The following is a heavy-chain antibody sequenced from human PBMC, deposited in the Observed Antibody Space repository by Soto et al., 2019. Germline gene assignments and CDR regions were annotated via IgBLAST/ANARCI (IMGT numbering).Heavy chain of an antibody. D-gene: IGHD6-13*01. V-gene: IGHV1-46*01. CDR1: GYTFSSYY. Sequence: GASVKVSCKASGYTFSSYYMHWVRQAPGQGLEWMGIINPSGGSTSYAQKFQGRVTMTRDTSTSTVYMELSSLRSEDTAVYYCARARAGPIHFDYWGQGTLVTVSS. J-gene: IGHJ4*02. CDR2: INPSGGST. CDR3: ARARAGPIHFDY.